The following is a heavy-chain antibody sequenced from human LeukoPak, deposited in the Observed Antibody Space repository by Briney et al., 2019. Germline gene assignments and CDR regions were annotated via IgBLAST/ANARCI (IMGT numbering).Heavy chain of an antibody. J-gene: IGHJ6*02. CDR3: ARDLYGASGYDYYYYYGMDV. CDR1: GFTFSSYS. Sequence: GGSLRLSCAASGFTFSSYSMNWVRQAPGKGLEWVSYISSSSSTIYYADSVKGRFTISRDNAKNSLYLQMNSLRDEDTAVYYCARDLYGASGYDYYYYYGMDVWGQGTTVTVSS. D-gene: IGHD5-12*01. V-gene: IGHV3-48*02. CDR2: ISSSSSTI.